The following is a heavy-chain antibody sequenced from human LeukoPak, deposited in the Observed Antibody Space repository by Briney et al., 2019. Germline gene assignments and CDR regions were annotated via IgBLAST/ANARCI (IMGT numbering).Heavy chain of an antibody. CDR1: GDSISRSGYY. CDR3: ARHGRGGLSVLSDF. V-gene: IGHV4-39*01. J-gene: IGHJ4*02. Sequence: PSETLSLTCTVSGDSISRSGYYWGWIRQPPGKGLEWIGSIHYSGTTYYNPSLKSRATISVDTSTNQFSLKLSSVTAADTAVVYCARHGRGGLSVLSDFWGQGTLVTVSS. CDR2: IHYSGTT. D-gene: IGHD2-21*01.